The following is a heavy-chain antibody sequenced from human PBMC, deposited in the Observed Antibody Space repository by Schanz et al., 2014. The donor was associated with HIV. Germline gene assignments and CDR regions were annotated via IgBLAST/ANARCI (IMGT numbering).Heavy chain of an antibody. V-gene: IGHV1-69*06. J-gene: IGHJ4*02. D-gene: IGHD2-21*02. CDR2: IIPIFDTT. Sequence: QVQLVQSGAEVKKTGSSVKVSCTASGGTFSSSAISWVRQAPGQGLEWMGGIIPIFDTTNYAQKFQGRVTITADKSTSTVYMDLSSLRSEDTAVYYCARTYTGDWSTGADWGQGTLVTVSS. CDR1: GGTFSSSA. CDR3: ARTYTGDWSTGAD.